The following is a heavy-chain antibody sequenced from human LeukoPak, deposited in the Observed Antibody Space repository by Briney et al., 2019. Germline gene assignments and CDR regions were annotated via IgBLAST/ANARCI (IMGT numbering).Heavy chain of an antibody. Sequence: PGRSLRLSCVTSGFTFDDYAMHWVRQVPGKCLEWVAGISWNSNTIKYADSVKGRFTVSRDNAKNSLYVQMSSLRLEDTAFYYCAKDLSGSLGGVFDGWGQGTLVTVSS. V-gene: IGHV3-9*01. CDR1: GFTFDDYA. J-gene: IGHJ4*02. D-gene: IGHD1-26*01. CDR2: ISWNSNTI. CDR3: AKDLSGSLGGVFDG.